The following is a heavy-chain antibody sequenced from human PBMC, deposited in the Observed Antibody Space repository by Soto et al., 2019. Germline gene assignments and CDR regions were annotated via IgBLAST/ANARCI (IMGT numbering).Heavy chain of an antibody. CDR3: ARDRGYYDSSGYFDY. Sequence: GGSLRLSCAASGFIFSDYYMSWIRQAPGRGLEWISYISSSDNIIYYADSVKGRFTISRDNAKNSLYLQMNSLRAEDTAVYYCARDRGYYDSSGYFDYWGQGTLVTVSS. J-gene: IGHJ4*02. CDR1: GFIFSDYY. CDR2: ISSSDNII. V-gene: IGHV3-11*01. D-gene: IGHD3-22*01.